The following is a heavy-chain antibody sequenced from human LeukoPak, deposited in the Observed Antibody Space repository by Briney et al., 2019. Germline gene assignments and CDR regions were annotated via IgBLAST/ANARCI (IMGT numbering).Heavy chain of an antibody. CDR3: TKDPNGDYVGAFDP. CDR1: GFTFSSFA. J-gene: IGHJ5*02. Sequence: GGSLRLSCAASGFTFSSFAMTWVRQAPGKGLEWVSSITGNHGPTYNIDSVKGRFTISRDNSQNTLYLQMNSLRAEDTAVYYCTKDPNGDYVGAFDPWGQGTLVTVSS. CDR2: ITGNHGPT. D-gene: IGHD4-17*01. V-gene: IGHV3-23*01.